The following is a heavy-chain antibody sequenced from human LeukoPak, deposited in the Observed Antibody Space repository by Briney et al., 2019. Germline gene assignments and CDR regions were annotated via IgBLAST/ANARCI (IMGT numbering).Heavy chain of an antibody. CDR1: GASIDTYY. J-gene: IGHJ4*02. Sequence: SETLSLTCTVSGASIDTYYWSWVRQPAGKGLEWIGRMYTRGGTHYSPSLESRLTMSVDTSKNQFSLKLTSVTAADTAVYYCANGGNSGSYFEDWGQGTLVTVSS. D-gene: IGHD1-26*01. CDR3: ANGGNSGSYFED. CDR2: MYTRGGT. V-gene: IGHV4-4*07.